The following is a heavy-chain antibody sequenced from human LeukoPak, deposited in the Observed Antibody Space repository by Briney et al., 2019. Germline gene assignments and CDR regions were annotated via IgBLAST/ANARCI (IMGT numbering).Heavy chain of an antibody. D-gene: IGHD6-25*01. J-gene: IGHJ4*02. CDR3: ARDLGQRLGFDY. CDR2: ISRGGSTT. CDR1: GFTFSDYY. Sequence: PGGSLRLSCAASGFTFSDYYMNWIRQALGKGLEWVSYISRGGSTTYYADSVKGRFTISRDNAKNSLYLQMNSLRAEDTAVYYCARDLGQRLGFDYWGQGTLVTVSS. V-gene: IGHV3-11*04.